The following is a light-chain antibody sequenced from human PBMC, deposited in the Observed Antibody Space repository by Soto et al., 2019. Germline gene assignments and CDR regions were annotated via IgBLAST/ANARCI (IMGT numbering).Light chain of an antibody. CDR2: EGT. Sequence: QSALTQPASMSGSPGQSITISCTGTSSDVGSYNLVSWYQQHPGKAPKLMIYEGTKRPSGVSDRFSGSRSGNTASLTISGLQAEDEADYYCCSYASSSTYVFGTGTKLTVL. V-gene: IGLV2-23*01. CDR1: SSDVGSYNL. J-gene: IGLJ1*01. CDR3: CSYASSSTYV.